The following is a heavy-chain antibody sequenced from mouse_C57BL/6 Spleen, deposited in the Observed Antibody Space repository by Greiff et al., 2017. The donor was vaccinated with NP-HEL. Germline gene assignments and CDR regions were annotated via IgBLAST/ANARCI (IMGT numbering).Heavy chain of an antibody. CDR2: IDPSYSET. Sequence: QVHVKQSGAELVRPGSSVKLSCKASGYTFTSYWMHWVKQRPIQGLEWIGNIDPSYSETHYNQKFKDKATLTVDKSSSTAYMQLSSLTSEDSAVYYCARERGTAQADAMDYWGQGTSVTVSS. CDR1: GYTFTSYW. CDR3: ARERGTAQADAMDY. V-gene: IGHV1-52*01. D-gene: IGHD3-2*02. J-gene: IGHJ4*01.